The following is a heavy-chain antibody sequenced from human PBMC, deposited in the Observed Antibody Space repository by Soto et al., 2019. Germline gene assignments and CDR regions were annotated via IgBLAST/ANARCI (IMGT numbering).Heavy chain of an antibody. J-gene: IGHJ4*02. CDR2: IKQDGSEK. CDR3: ARQVTIFGVVNGPNYYFDY. V-gene: IGHV3-7*01. D-gene: IGHD3-3*01. CDR1: GFTFSSYW. Sequence: EVQLVESGGGLVQPGGSLRLSCAASGFTFSSYWMSWVRQAPGKGLEWVANIKQDGSEKYYVDSVKGRFTISRDNANNSLYLQMNSLRAEDTAVYYCARQVTIFGVVNGPNYYFDYWGQGTLVTVSS.